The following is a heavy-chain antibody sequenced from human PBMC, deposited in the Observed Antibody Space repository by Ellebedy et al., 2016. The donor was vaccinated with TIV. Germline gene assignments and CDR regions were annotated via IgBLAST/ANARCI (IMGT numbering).Heavy chain of an antibody. CDR2: IYTRWNP. CDR3: ARKGGVGYGMDV. V-gene: IGHV4-4*07. CDR1: GGSISSYY. J-gene: IGHJ6*02. Sequence: MPGGSLRLSCTVSGGSISSYYWSRIRQPAGKGLEWIGRIYTRWNPNYNPSLKSRVTMSVDTSKNQFSLKLSSVTAADTAVYYCARKGGVGYGMDVWGQGTTVTVSS. D-gene: IGHD3-16*01.